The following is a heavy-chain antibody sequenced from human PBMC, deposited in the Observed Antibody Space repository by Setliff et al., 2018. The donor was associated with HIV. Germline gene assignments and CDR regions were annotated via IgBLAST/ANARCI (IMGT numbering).Heavy chain of an antibody. J-gene: IGHJ4*02. Sequence: PSETLSLTCIVSGGSISTYYWSWIRQPAGEGLEWIGRIYPSGSTNYNPSLRSRVTLSVDTSKNHFSLKLNSVTAADTAVYYCARDRETRYGSGKDFDSWGQGILVTVSS. CDR1: GGSISTYY. CDR3: ARDRETRYGSGKDFDS. V-gene: IGHV4-4*07. CDR2: IYPSGST. D-gene: IGHD3-10*01.